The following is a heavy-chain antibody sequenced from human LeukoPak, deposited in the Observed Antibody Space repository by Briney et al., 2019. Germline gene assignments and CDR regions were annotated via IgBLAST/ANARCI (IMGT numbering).Heavy chain of an antibody. J-gene: IGHJ6*02. CDR1: GYTFTGYY. CDR3: ARYNRYYYYGMDV. Sequence: GASVKVFCKASGYTFTGYYMHWVGQAPGQGLEWMGWINPNSGGTNYAQKFQGRVTMTRDTSISTAYMELSRLRSDDTAVYCCARYNRYYYYGMDVWGQGTTVTVSS. V-gene: IGHV1-2*02. D-gene: IGHD1-14*01. CDR2: INPNSGGT.